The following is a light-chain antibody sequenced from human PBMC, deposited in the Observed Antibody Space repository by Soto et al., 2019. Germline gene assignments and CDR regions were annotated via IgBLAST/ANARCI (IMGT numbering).Light chain of an antibody. V-gene: IGKV3-15*01. CDR2: RAS. CDR3: QQYNNWPPMT. J-gene: IGKJ1*01. Sequence: IAMTQSPATLSVSPGERATLSCRAGQTIYSNVAWYQQRPGQAPRLLIYRASTRATGVPARFSGSGSGTEFTLTISSLQSEDFAVYYCQQYNNWPPMTFGQGTKVDIK. CDR1: QTIYSN.